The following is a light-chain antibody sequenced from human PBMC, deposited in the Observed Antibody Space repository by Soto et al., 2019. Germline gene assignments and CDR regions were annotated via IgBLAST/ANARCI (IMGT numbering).Light chain of an antibody. J-gene: IGLJ1*01. CDR1: GGIVGSYKL. Sequence: QSALTQPASVSGSPGQSITISALEPGGIVGSYKLVSWYQQHPGKAPKLMIFEVNKRPSGVSNRFSGSKSGNTASLTISGLKVEDEADYYCCSSGGSPTYVFGTGTKVTVL. V-gene: IGLV2-23*02. CDR3: CSSGGSPTYV. CDR2: EVN.